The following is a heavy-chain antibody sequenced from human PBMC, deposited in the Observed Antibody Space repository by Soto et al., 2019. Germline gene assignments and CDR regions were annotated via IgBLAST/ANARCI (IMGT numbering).Heavy chain of an antibody. D-gene: IGHD3-10*01. J-gene: IGHJ4*02. V-gene: IGHV4-34*01. Sequence: QVHLQQWGTGLLKPSETLSLTCVVYGGSLTDYWWTWIRQTPGKGLEWIGEINHIGHSNYNPSLKSRVTISLDTSPNQFSLKLTSVTAADTAVYYCARDFGAGAHFDHWGQGSLVTVSS. CDR1: GGSLTDYW. CDR2: INHIGHS. CDR3: ARDFGAGAHFDH.